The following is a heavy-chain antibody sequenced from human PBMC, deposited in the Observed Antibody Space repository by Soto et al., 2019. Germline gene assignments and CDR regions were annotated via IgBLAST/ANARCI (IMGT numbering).Heavy chain of an antibody. J-gene: IGHJ4*02. V-gene: IGHV3-23*01. CDR3: AKGSASSRPYYFDY. CDR1: GFSFSNYV. Sequence: EVQLLESGGGLAQPGGSLRLSCAASGFSFSNYVMSWVRQAPGKGLEWVSAITGSGGDTYCADSMKGRFTTSRDNSKNTLYLQMNSLRPEDTAVYYCAKGSASSRPYYFDYWGQGTLVTVSS. CDR2: ITGSGGDT.